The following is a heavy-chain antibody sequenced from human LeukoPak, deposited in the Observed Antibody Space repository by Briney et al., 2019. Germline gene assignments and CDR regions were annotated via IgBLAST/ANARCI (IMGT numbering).Heavy chain of an antibody. CDR2: IYYSGST. CDR3: ARRGIAVAGSWYFDL. V-gene: IGHV4-39*01. CDR1: GGSISSSSYY. J-gene: IGHJ2*01. Sequence: SETLSLTCTVSGGSISSSSYYWGWIRQPPGKGLEWIGSIYYSGSTYYNPSLKSRVTISVDTSENQFSLKLSSVTAADTAVYYCARRGIAVAGSWYFDLWGRGTLVTVSS. D-gene: IGHD6-19*01.